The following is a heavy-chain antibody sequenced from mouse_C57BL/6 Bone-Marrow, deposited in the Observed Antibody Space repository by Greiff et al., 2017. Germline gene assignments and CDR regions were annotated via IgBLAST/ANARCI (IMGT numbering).Heavy chain of an antibody. J-gene: IGHJ2*01. CDR3: ARRDPY. CDR2: IYPRSGNT. Sequence: VKLVESGAELARPGASVKLSCKASGYTFTSYGISWVKQRTGQGLEWIGEIYPRSGNTYYNEKFKGKATLTADKSSSTAYMELRSLTSEDSAVYFCARRDPYWGQGTTLTVSS. V-gene: IGHV1-81*01. CDR1: GYTFTSYG.